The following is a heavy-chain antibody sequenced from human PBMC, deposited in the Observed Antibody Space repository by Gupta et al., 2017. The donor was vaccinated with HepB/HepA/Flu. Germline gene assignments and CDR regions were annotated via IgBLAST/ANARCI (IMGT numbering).Heavy chain of an antibody. CDR2: ISYDGSNK. CDR3: ATPNVGPTFGY. Sequence: QVQLVESGGGVVQHGRSLRLSCAASGFTFSTYGMHWVRQAPGKGLEWVAVISYDGSNKYYSDSVMGRFTISRDNSKNTLYLQMNSLRAEDTAVYYCATPNVGPTFGYWGQGTLVTVSS. J-gene: IGHJ4*02. V-gene: IGHV3-30*03. CDR1: GFTFSTYG. D-gene: IGHD1-26*01.